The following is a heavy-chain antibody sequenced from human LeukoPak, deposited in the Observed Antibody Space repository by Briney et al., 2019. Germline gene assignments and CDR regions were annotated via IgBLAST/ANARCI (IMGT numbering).Heavy chain of an antibody. J-gene: IGHJ4*02. V-gene: IGHV3-53*01. CDR3: ARERSYYYDSSGYYVPGAGY. CDR2: IYSGGST. D-gene: IGHD3-22*01. Sequence: PGGSLRLSCAASGFTVSSNYMSWVRQAPGKGLEWVSVIYSGGSTYYADSVKGRFTISRDNSKNTLYLQMNSLRAEDTAVYYCARERSYYYDSSGYYVPGAGYWGQGTLVTVSS. CDR1: GFTVSSNY.